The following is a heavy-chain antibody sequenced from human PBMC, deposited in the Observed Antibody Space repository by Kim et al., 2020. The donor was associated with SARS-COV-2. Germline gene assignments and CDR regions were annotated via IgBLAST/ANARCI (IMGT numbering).Heavy chain of an antibody. CDR3: ARGDYGDYGGVDV. J-gene: IGHJ6*02. D-gene: IGHD4-17*01. V-gene: IGHV4-30-2*04. Sequence: YYNPSLMSRVTLSVDASKNQFSLKLISVTAADAAIYYCARGDYGDYGGVDVWGQGITVTVSS.